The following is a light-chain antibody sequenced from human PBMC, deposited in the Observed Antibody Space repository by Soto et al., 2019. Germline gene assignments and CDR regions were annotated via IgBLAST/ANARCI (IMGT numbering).Light chain of an antibody. CDR3: QQDYNLPLT. CDR2: AAS. J-gene: IGKJ4*01. Sequence: IPMTQSPSSLSASVGDRVTITWRASQSISSYLNWYQQKPGKAPKLLIYAASSLQSGVPSRFSGSGSGTDFTLTISSLQPEDFAVYYCQQDYNLPLTFGGGTKVDIK. V-gene: IGKV1-39*01. CDR1: QSISSY.